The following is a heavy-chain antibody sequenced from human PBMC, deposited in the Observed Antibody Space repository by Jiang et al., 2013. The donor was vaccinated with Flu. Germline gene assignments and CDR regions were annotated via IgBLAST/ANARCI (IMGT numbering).Heavy chain of an antibody. D-gene: IGHD6-25*01. CDR2: IFYSGST. J-gene: IGHJ5*02. Sequence: LLKPSETLSLTCTVSGGSISSSNYYWGWIRQPPGKGLEWIGSIFYSGSTYYNPSLESRVTISVDTSKNQFSLKLNSVTAADSAVYYCAGRITAVFKYNWFDPWGQGTLVTVSS. CDR1: GGSISSSNYY. V-gene: IGHV4-39*01. CDR3: AGRITAVFKYNWFDP.